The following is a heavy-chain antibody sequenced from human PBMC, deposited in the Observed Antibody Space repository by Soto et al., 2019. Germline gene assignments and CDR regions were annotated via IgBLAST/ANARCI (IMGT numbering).Heavy chain of an antibody. Sequence: GGSLRLSCAASGFTFSNAWMSWVRQAPGKGLEWVGRIKSKTDGGTTDYAAPVKGRFTISRDDSKNTLYLQMNSLKTEDTAVYYCTTEAFTGLTEFDYWGQGTLVTVSS. CDR2: IKSKTDGGTT. CDR1: GFTFSNAW. J-gene: IGHJ4*02. D-gene: IGHD3-3*02. CDR3: TTEAFTGLTEFDY. V-gene: IGHV3-15*01.